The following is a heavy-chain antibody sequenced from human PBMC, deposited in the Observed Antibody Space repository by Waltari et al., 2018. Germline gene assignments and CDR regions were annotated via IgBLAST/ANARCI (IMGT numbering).Heavy chain of an antibody. CDR3: ARGGAKEALGDFL. CDR2: IWYDGSNK. V-gene: IGHV3-33*01. D-gene: IGHD3-10*01. Sequence: QVQLVESGGGVVQPGRSLRLSCAASGFAFRSYGMHWVRQAPGKGLEWVALIWYDGSNKYYADSVKGRFTISRDNSKNTLYLQMNSLRAEDTAVYYCARGGAKEALGDFLWGQGTLVTVSS. J-gene: IGHJ4*02. CDR1: GFAFRSYG.